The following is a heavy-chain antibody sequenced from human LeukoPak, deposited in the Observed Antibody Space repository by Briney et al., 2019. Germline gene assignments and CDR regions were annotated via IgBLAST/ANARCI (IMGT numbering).Heavy chain of an antibody. J-gene: IGHJ4*02. CDR3: AREGIAAREFDY. CDR2: IYHSGST. D-gene: IGHD6-6*01. CDR1: GGSISSSNW. Sequence: SGTLSLTCAVSGGSISSSNWWSWVRQPPGKGLEWIGEIYHSGSTNYNPSLKSRVTISVDTSKNQFSLKLSSVTAADTAVYYCAREGIAAREFDYWGQGTLVTVSS. V-gene: IGHV4-4*02.